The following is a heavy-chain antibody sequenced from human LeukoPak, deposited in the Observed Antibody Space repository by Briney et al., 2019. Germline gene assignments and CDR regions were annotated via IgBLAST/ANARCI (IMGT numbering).Heavy chain of an antibody. J-gene: IGHJ4*02. CDR1: GGSISSSSYY. D-gene: IGHD1-7*01. CDR3: ARKQTGTMYDV. Sequence: SETLSHTCIVPGGSISSSSYYWAWIRQSPGKGLEWIGTFSSGGSAYYNPSLTGRVSISKDTSDNQFSLRLYSVTAADTAVYYCARKQTGTMYDVWGQGTQVTVSS. CDR2: FSSGGSA. V-gene: IGHV4-39*07.